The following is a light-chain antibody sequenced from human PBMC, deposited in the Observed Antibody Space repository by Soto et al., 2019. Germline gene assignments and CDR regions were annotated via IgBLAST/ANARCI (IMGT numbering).Light chain of an antibody. V-gene: IGKV3-20*01. Sequence: EIVLTQSPGTLSLSPGERATLSCRASQSVSSSYLAWYQQKPGQAPRLLIYGASSRATGIPDRFSGSGSGTDFTLTISRLEPEDFAVYYCQQYGSSPLTFXPGTKLDIK. CDR2: GAS. J-gene: IGKJ3*01. CDR3: QQYGSSPLT. CDR1: QSVSSSY.